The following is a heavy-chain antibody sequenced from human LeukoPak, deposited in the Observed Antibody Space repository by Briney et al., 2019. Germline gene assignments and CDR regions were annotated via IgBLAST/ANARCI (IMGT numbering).Heavy chain of an antibody. CDR2: ISSSSSTI. CDR1: GFTFSSYS. Sequence: PGESLRLSCAASGFTFSSYSMNWVRQAPGNGLEWVSSISSSSSTIYYADSVKGRFTISRDNAKNSLYLQMNSLRAEDTAVYYCARDGPYDFWSGYQSYYFDYWGQGTLVTVSS. D-gene: IGHD3-3*01. J-gene: IGHJ4*02. V-gene: IGHV3-48*01. CDR3: ARDGPYDFWSGYQSYYFDY.